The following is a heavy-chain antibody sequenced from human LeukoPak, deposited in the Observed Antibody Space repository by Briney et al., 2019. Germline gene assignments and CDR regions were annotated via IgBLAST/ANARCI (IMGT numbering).Heavy chain of an antibody. D-gene: IGHD1-26*01. V-gene: IGHV3-72*01. J-gene: IGHJ4*02. CDR2: IINKATIYNT. CDR1: GFTFSDHY. Sequence: GGPLRLSCAASGFTFSDHYMAWVRQAPGKGLEWVGRIINKATIYNTEYAASVKGRFTISEDDSNNSLYLQMSSLKAEDTAVYYRARPPNSGTLVEDYWGQGTLVTVSS. CDR3: ARPPNSGTLVEDY.